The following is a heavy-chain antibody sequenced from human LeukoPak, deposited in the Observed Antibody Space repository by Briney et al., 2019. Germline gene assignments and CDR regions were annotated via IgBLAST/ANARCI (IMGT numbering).Heavy chain of an antibody. J-gene: IGHJ3*01. V-gene: IGHV3-23*01. CDR1: GITFRNYA. D-gene: IGHD4-17*01. CDR2: ITGSGDTR. CDR3: GKDPNGDYIGAFDF. Sequence: GGSLRLSCVASGITFRNYAVTWVRQAPGKGLEWVSSITGSGDTRRYADSVKGRFTISGDNSVDTLYLQMNSLSAEDTAIYYCGKDPNGDYIGAFDFWGRGTMVTVSS.